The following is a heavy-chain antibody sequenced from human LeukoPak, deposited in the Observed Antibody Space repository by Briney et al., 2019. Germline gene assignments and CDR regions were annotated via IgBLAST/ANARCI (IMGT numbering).Heavy chain of an antibody. Sequence: GGSLRLSCAASGFTFSSYAMHWVRQAPGKGLEWVAVISYDGSNKYYADSVKGRFTISRDNSKNTLYLQMNSLRAEDTAVYYCARDGARYSSSYFDYWGQGTLVTVSS. D-gene: IGHD6-13*01. CDR3: ARDGARYSSSYFDY. CDR1: GFTFSSYA. CDR2: ISYDGSNK. J-gene: IGHJ4*02. V-gene: IGHV3-30*04.